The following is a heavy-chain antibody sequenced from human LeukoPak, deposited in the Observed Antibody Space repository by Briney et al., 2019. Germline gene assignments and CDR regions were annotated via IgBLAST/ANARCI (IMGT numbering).Heavy chain of an antibody. CDR1: GYRFTGYY. CDR2: ISPESGGT. Sequence: ASVRVSCKASGYRFTGYYMHWVRQAPGQGLERMGWISPESGGTNYPQKFQGRITMTSDTSISIAYMELSSLTSDDTAAYYCARSRSGYNYLPGAYWGQGTLVTVSS. CDR3: ARSRSGYNYLPGAY. J-gene: IGHJ4*02. D-gene: IGHD5-24*01. V-gene: IGHV1-2*02.